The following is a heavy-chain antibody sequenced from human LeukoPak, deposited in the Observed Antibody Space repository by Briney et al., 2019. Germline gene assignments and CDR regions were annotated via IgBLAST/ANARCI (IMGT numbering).Heavy chain of an antibody. CDR2: LSGSGGNT. J-gene: IGHJ4*02. D-gene: IGHD3-22*01. CDR1: GFPFSSYA. Sequence: GSLKLSFAGSGFPFSSYAIGLVRQAPGKGLELVSGLSGSGGNTYYADSVKGRFTISRDNSKNTLSLQMNSLRAEDTAVYYCAKVSGYYFDSGGYYYFDYWGQGTLATVSS. CDR3: AKVSGYYFDSGGYYYFDY. V-gene: IGHV3-23*01.